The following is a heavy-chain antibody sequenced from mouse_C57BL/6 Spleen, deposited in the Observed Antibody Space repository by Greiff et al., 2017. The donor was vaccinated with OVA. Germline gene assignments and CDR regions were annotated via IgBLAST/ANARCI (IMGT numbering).Heavy chain of an antibody. J-gene: IGHJ4*01. CDR2: IYWDDDN. CDR3: ARRAHWGGAMDY. V-gene: IGHV8-12*01. Sequence: VKLMESGPGILQSSQTLSLTCSFSGFSLSTSGMGVSWIRQPSGKGLEWLAHIYWDDDNRYNPSLKSRLTISKETSRNQVFLKITSVDTADTATYCCARRAHWGGAMDYWGQGTSVTVSS. CDR1: GFSLSTSGMG. D-gene: IGHD4-1*01.